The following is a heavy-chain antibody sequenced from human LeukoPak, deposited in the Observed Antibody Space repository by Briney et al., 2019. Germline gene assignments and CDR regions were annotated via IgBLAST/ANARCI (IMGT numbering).Heavy chain of an antibody. CDR1: GGSISSGAHY. V-gene: IGHV4-31*03. Sequence: SETLSLTCTVSGGSISSGAHYWSWIRQHPGKGLEWIVYINYSGSTYYNPSLKRRVTISADTSKNQFSLKLRSVTAADTAMYYCARGGSGEGYWGQGTLVTVSS. J-gene: IGHJ4*02. CDR3: ARGGSGEGY. CDR2: INYSGST. D-gene: IGHD3-10*01.